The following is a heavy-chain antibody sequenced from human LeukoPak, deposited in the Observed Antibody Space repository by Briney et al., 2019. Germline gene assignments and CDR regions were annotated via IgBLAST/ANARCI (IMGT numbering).Heavy chain of an antibody. J-gene: IGHJ4*02. CDR1: GGTFSSYA. CDR3: ARGLGQQLVD. D-gene: IGHD6-13*01. Sequence: GASVKVSCKASGGTFSSYAISWVRQAPGQRLEWMGWINAGNGNTKYSQKFQGRVTITRDTSASTAYIELSSLRSEDTAVYYCARGLGQQLVDWGQGTLVTVSS. CDR2: INAGNGNT. V-gene: IGHV1-3*01.